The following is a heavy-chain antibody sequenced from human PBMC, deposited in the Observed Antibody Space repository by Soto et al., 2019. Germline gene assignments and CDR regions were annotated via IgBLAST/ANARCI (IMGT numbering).Heavy chain of an antibody. D-gene: IGHD2-2*01. J-gene: IGHJ6*02. V-gene: IGHV3-30*18. CDR3: AKGQHCSTTSCYFYYYGTDV. CDR2: ISYDGSNK. CDR1: GFTFSTYG. Sequence: QVQLVESGGGVVQPGRSLRLSCAASGFTFSTYGMHWVRQAPGKGLEWVAVISYDGSNKYYADSVKDRFTISRDNSKSTLYLQMNSLRAEDTAVYHCAKGQHCSTTSCYFYYYGTDVWGQGTTVTASS.